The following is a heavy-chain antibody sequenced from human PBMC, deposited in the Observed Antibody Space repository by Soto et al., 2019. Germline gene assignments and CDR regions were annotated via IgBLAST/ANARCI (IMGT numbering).Heavy chain of an antibody. CDR1: GFTFTRYS. CDR3: VRYCGTTLCNGVATRTFDY. J-gene: IGHJ4*02. D-gene: IGHD5-12*01. Sequence: PGGSLRLSCAASGFTFTRYSMNWVRQAPGKGLEWVSSISSTTNYIYYADSMKGRFTVSRDNTRNSLYLQMDSLRDEDTALYYCVRYCGTTLCNGVATRTFDYWGQGTLVTVSS. CDR2: ISSTTNYI. V-gene: IGHV3-21*01.